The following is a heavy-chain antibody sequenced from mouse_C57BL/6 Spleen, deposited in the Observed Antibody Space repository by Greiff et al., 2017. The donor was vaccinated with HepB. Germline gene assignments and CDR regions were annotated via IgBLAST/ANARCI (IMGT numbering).Heavy chain of an antibody. CDR2: IHPNSGST. J-gene: IGHJ1*03. V-gene: IGHV1-64*01. CDR1: GYTFTSYW. D-gene: IGHD2-4*01. CDR3: ARSRDYDDSYWYFDV. Sequence: VQLQQPGAELVKPGASVKLSCKASGYTFTSYWMHWVKQRPGQGLEWIGMIHPNSGSTNYNEKFKSKATLTVDKSSSTAYMQLSSLTSEDSAVYYCARSRDYDDSYWYFDVWGTGTTVTVSS.